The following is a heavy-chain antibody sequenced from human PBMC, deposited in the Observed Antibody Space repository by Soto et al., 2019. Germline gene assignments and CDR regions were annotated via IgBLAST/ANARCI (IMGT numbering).Heavy chain of an antibody. Sequence: QVQLVQSGAEVRKPGASVNISCRASGFSFSDNLINWVRQAPGQSLEWMGWINPDHGNTRYSQTFQCRVTISRHSSASIGYVDVSDLTSEATAVYYCASDILSGGPRANDAFDVWGQGTMVTVSS. CDR1: GFSFSDNL. CDR3: ASDILSGGPRANDAFDV. J-gene: IGHJ3*01. V-gene: IGHV1-3*01. CDR2: INPDHGNT. D-gene: IGHD2-8*02.